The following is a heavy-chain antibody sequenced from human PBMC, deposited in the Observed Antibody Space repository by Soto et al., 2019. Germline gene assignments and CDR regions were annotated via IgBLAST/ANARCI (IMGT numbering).Heavy chain of an antibody. Sequence: GGSLRLSCAASGFTFSSYAMSWVRQAPGKGLEWVSAISGSGGSTYYADSVKGRFTISRDNSKNTLYLQMNSLRAEDTAVYYCAKDVQGVVDTAMVNLNFDYWGQGTLVTVSS. CDR3: AKDVQGVVDTAMVNLNFDY. CDR2: ISGSGGST. CDR1: GFTFSSYA. J-gene: IGHJ4*02. V-gene: IGHV3-23*01. D-gene: IGHD5-18*01.